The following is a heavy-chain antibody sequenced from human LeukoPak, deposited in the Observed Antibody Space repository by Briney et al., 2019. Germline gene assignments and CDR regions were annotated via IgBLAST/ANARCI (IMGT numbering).Heavy chain of an antibody. CDR2: ISSSSSYI. D-gene: IGHD6-13*01. CDR1: GFTFSSYS. J-gene: IGHJ3*02. Sequence: PGGSLRLSCAASGFTFSSYSMNWVRQAPGKGLEWVSSISSSSSYIYYADSVKGQFTISRDNAKNSLYLQMNSLRAEDTAVYYCARVGIAAAGAAFDIWGQGTMVTVSS. CDR3: ARVGIAAAGAAFDI. V-gene: IGHV3-21*01.